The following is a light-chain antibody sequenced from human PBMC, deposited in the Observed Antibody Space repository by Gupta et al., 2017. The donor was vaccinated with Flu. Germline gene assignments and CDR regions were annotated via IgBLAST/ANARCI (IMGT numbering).Light chain of an antibody. CDR2: QDT. Sequence: SYALTQPPSVSVSPGQTATILCSGDRLGDKYVSWYQQKPGQSPVLVIYQDTKRPSGIPERFSGSNSGHTATVTISGTQPMDEADYYCQAWDRTTWVFGGGTRLTVL. J-gene: IGLJ3*02. V-gene: IGLV3-1*01. CDR1: RLGDKY. CDR3: QAWDRTTWV.